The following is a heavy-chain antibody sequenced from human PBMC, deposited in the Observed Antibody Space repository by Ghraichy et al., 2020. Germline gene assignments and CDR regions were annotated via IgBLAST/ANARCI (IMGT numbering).Heavy chain of an antibody. CDR1: GFTFNTYW. J-gene: IGHJ4*02. V-gene: IGHV3-7*01. Sequence: GGSLRLSCAASGFTFNTYWMSWVRQAPGKGLEWVANINRDGSDKYYVDSVKGRFTISRDNTKNSLYLQMNSLRAEDTAVYYCRRAGGVGTVDYWGQGTLVTVSS. CDR3: RRAGGVGTVDY. D-gene: IGHD1-26*01. CDR2: INRDGSDK.